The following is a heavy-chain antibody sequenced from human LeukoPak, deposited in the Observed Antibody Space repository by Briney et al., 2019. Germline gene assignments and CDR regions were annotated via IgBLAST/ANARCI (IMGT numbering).Heavy chain of an antibody. V-gene: IGHV1-18*01. D-gene: IGHD3-22*01. Sequence: ASVKVSCKASGYTFTSYGISWVRQAPGQGLEWMGWISAYNGNTNYAQKFQGRVTITTDESTSTAYMELSSLRSEDTAVYYCARASRNYYDSSGIDAFDIWGQGTMVTVSS. CDR2: ISAYNGNT. CDR1: GYTFTSYG. J-gene: IGHJ3*02. CDR3: ARASRNYYDSSGIDAFDI.